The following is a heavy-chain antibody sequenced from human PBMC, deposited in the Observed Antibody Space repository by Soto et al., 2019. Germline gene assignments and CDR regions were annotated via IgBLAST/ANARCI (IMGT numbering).Heavy chain of an antibody. D-gene: IGHD3-16*01. V-gene: IGHV4-39*01. CDR1: GGSISSSSYY. Sequence: PSETLSPTCTVSGGSISSSSYYWGWIRQPPGKGLEWIGSIYYSGSTYYNPSLKSRVTISVDTSKNQFSLKLSSVTAADTAVYYCARRGSSRLYYYYYMDVWGKGTTVTVSS. CDR2: IYYSGST. J-gene: IGHJ6*03. CDR3: ARRGSSRLYYYYYMDV.